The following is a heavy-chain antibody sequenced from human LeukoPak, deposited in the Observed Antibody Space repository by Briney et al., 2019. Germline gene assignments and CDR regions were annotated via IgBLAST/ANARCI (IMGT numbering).Heavy chain of an antibody. CDR3: ARGGYTYGNNWFDL. CDR2: ISAYNGNT. D-gene: IGHD5-18*01. V-gene: IGHV1-18*01. Sequence: ASVKVSCKASGYTFTSYGISWVRQAPGQGLEWMGWISAYNGNTSYAQKLQGRVTMTTDTSTNTAYMELRSLRSDDTAVYYCARGGYTYGNNWFDLWGQGTLVTVSS. J-gene: IGHJ5*02. CDR1: GYTFTSYG.